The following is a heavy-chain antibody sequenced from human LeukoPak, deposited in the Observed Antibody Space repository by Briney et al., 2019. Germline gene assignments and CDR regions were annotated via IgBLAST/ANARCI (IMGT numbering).Heavy chain of an antibody. CDR2: IYYSGNT. V-gene: IGHV4-39*01. CDR1: GGSISSSSYY. D-gene: IGHD2-2*01. J-gene: IGHJ6*03. CDR3: ARRTSRYYMDG. Sequence: NASETLSLTCTVSGGSISSSSYYWGWIRQPPGKGLEWIGSIYYSGNTYYNPSLKSRVTISVDTSKNQFSLKLSSVTAADTAVYYCARRTSRYYMDGWGKGTTVTVSS.